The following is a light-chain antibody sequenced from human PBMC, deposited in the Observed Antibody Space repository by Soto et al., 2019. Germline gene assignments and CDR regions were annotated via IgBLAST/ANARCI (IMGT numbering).Light chain of an antibody. CDR2: EVV. J-gene: IGLJ1*01. Sequence: QSVLTQPPSASGSPGQSVTISCTGTKNDIGVYDFVSWYQHHPGKAPRLIIYEVVQRPSGVPDRFSGSKSGNTASLTVSGLQAADEGDYFCKSYAGSNTYVFGSATKLTVL. CDR1: KNDIGVYDF. V-gene: IGLV2-8*01. CDR3: KSYAGSNTYV.